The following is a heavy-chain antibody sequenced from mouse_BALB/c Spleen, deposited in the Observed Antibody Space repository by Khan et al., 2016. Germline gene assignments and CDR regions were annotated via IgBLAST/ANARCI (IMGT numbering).Heavy chain of an antibody. CDR3: TEGNYFYAMDY. CDR1: GYTFTSYW. CDR2: IYPGNSDT. D-gene: IGHD2-1*01. J-gene: IGHJ4*01. V-gene: IGHV1-5*01. Sequence: VQLQQSGTVLARPGASVKMSCKASGYTFTSYWMHWVKQRPGQGLEWIGAIYPGNSDTSYNQKFKGKAKLTAVTSTSTAYMELSILTNEDSAVYYCTEGNYFYAMDYWGQGTSVTVSS.